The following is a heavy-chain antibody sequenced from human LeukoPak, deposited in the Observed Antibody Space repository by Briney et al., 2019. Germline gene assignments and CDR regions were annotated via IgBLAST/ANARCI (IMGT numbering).Heavy chain of an antibody. CDR1: GGSISSYY. CDR3: ARVVLACGGVYHWFDP. J-gene: IGHJ5*02. V-gene: IGHV4-4*09. CDR2: IYTSGST. Sequence: SETLSLTCTVSGGSISSYYWSWIRQPPGKGLEWIGYIYTSGSTNYNPSLKSRVTISVDTSKNQFSLKLSSVTAADTAVYYCARVVLACGGVYHWFDPWGQGTLVTVSS. D-gene: IGHD3-3*02.